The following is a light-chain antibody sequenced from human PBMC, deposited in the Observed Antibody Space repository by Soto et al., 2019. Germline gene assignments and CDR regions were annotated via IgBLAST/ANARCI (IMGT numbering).Light chain of an antibody. CDR2: GAS. V-gene: IGKV3-20*01. Sequence: EIVLTQSPGTLSLFLGERATLSCRASQSVSSTYFAWYRQKPVQSPNRLIYGASNRATGVPERFSGSGSGIDCTLTISRLEPEDFGVYYCQQYGSSPPGFTFGPGTTVEMK. CDR1: QSVSSTY. J-gene: IGKJ3*01. CDR3: QQYGSSPPGFT.